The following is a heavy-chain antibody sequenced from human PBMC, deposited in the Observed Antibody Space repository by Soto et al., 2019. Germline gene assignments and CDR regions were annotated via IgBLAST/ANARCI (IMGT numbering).Heavy chain of an antibody. CDR2: IDWADDK. Sequence: SGPTLVNPTQTLTLTCTFSGFSLSTSGMCVSWIRQPPGKALEWLARIDWADDKYYSTPLKTRLTISKDTSKNQVVLTMANMDPVDTATYYCARIPPSSAYDLESWGPGTLVTVSS. CDR3: ARIPPSSAYDLES. D-gene: IGHD3-3*01. V-gene: IGHV2-70*11. J-gene: IGHJ5*02. CDR1: GFSLSTSGMC.